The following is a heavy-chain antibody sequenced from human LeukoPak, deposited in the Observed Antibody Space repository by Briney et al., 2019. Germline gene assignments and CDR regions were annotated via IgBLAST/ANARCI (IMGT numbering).Heavy chain of an antibody. CDR3: ARLMGLRLGEGSYFDF. V-gene: IGHV4-59*08. Sequence: SETLSLTCTVSGGSINSYYWSWIRQPPGKGLEWIGYIYYSGSTSYNSFLKSRVTISVDTSKNQFSLKLSSMTAADTAVYYCARLMGLRLGEGSYFDFWGQGALVTVSS. CDR2: IYYSGST. CDR1: GGSINSYY. J-gene: IGHJ4*02. D-gene: IGHD3-16*01.